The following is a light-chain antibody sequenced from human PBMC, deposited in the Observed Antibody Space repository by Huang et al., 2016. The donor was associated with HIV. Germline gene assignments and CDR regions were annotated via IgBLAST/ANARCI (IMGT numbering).Light chain of an antibody. CDR3: QQYYSIPQT. J-gene: IGKJ1*01. Sequence: DIVMIKSPDSLAVSLGERATIKCRSSQSVLYSSNSKNYLAWFQQKPGQAPRLLIYWASSRESGVPDRFSGSGSGTDFTLTISSLEAEDAAVYYCQQYYSIPQTFGQGTKVEI. V-gene: IGKV4-1*01. CDR1: QSVLYSSNSKNY. CDR2: WAS.